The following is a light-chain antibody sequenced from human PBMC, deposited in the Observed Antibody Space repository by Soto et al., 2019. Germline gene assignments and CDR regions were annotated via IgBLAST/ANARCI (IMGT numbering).Light chain of an antibody. J-gene: IGKJ2*01. V-gene: IGKV4-1*01. CDR3: QHYYSSPFT. Sequence: DIVMTQSPDSLAVSLGERVTIHCKSSQSVLYSSTHRNDFAWYQQKPGQPPKLLIYWASTRESGVPDRFSGSGPGTDFTLTISCLKAADVGVYYSQHYYSSPFTFGHGTKLEI. CDR1: QSVLYSSTHRND. CDR2: WAS.